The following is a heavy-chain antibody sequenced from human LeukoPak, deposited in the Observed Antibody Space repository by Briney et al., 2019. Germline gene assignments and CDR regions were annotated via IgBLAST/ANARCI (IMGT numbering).Heavy chain of an antibody. CDR3: AREMNYDDYRTSDY. D-gene: IGHD4-17*01. J-gene: IGHJ4*02. CDR2: IDSNSGGT. CDR1: GYXFSGYY. V-gene: IGHV1-2*02. Sequence: ASVTVSCKASGYXFSGYYIHWVRRAPGQGFEWMGRIDSNSGGTNYAQNFQGRVTMTRDTSISTVYMELISLRSDDTAVYYCAREMNYDDYRTSDYWGQGTLVTVSS.